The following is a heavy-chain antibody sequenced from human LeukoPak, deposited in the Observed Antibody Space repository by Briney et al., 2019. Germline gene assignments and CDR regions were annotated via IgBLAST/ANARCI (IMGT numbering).Heavy chain of an antibody. Sequence: PGRSLRLSCAASGFTFDDYAMHWVRQAPGKGLEWVSGISWNSGSIGYADSVKGRFTVSRDNAKNSLYLQMNSLRAEDTALYYCAKGGIAAAPAAPTDYWGQGTLVTVSS. CDR3: AKGGIAAAPAAPTDY. D-gene: IGHD6-13*01. J-gene: IGHJ4*02. CDR2: ISWNSGSI. V-gene: IGHV3-9*01. CDR1: GFTFDDYA.